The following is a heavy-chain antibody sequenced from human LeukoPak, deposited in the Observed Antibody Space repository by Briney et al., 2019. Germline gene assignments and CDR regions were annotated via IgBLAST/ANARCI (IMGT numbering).Heavy chain of an antibody. J-gene: IGHJ5*02. CDR3: ARGVVTAAPPHH. CDR1: GFTFDDYA. CDR2: ISGDGGST. V-gene: IGHV3-43*02. D-gene: IGHD2-2*01. Sequence: PGGSLRLSCAASGFTFDDYAMHWVRQATGKGLEWVSLISGDGGSTYYADSVKGRSTISRDNSKNSLYLQMNSLRTEDAALYYCARGVVTAAPPHHWGQGTLVTVSS.